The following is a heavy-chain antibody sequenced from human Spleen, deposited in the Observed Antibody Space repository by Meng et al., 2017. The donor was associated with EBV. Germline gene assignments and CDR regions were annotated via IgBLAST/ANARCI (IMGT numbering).Heavy chain of an antibody. J-gene: IGHJ1*01. Sequence: QITLKESGPTLVKPTQTLTLTCSFSGFSLTTTGVGVGWIRQPPGRALEWLALIFWDDDKRYSPSLKSRLTITKDTSKNQVVLRMTSMDPVDTATYFCIHGSSTSGSYYSYWGQGTLVTVSS. CDR3: IHGSSTSGSYYSY. V-gene: IGHV2-5*02. D-gene: IGHD3-10*01. CDR1: GFSLTTTGVG. CDR2: IFWDDDK.